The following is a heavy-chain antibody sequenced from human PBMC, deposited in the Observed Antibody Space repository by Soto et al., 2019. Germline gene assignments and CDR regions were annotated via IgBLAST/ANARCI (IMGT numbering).Heavy chain of an antibody. CDR2: ISGSSGTT. CDR3: AKRIHDY. CDR1: GFTFSSYG. Sequence: GSLRLSCAASGFTFSSYGMSWVRQAPGKGLEWVSAISGSSGTTYYADSVKGRFTISRDQSKNTLYLQMNSLRAEDTAIYYCAKRIHDYWGLGTLVTVSS. V-gene: IGHV3-23*01. D-gene: IGHD2-15*01. J-gene: IGHJ4*02.